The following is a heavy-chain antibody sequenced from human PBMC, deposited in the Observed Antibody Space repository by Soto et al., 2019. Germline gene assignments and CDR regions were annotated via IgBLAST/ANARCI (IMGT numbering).Heavy chain of an antibody. V-gene: IGHV4-59*08. CDR3: ATYIGDGGGRGY. Sequence: QVQLQESGPGLVKPSETLSLTCTVSGGSVTNHHLSWIRQPPGKGLEWMGHINYSGRSNYNPSLWSRVTMSVDTSNSQFSMKLSSVTAADTAIYYCATYIGDGGGRGYWGQGTLVTVSS. D-gene: IGHD2-21*02. CDR2: INYSGRS. CDR1: GGSVTNHH. J-gene: IGHJ4*02.